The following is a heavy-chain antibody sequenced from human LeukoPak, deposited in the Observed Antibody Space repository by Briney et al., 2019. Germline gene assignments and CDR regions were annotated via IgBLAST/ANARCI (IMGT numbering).Heavy chain of an antibody. CDR1: GFTFTTYA. Sequence: GGSLRLSCAASGFTFTTYAMCWVRQSPGKGLEWVSCIGNSGGDPVSAASVRGRLTVSRDTSRNTLFLEINSLRPEDTAIYYCAKRGGESSGWGPFDYWGQGTLVTVSS. CDR3: AKRGGESSGWGPFDY. D-gene: IGHD6-19*01. J-gene: IGHJ4*02. CDR2: IGNSGGDP. V-gene: IGHV3-23*01.